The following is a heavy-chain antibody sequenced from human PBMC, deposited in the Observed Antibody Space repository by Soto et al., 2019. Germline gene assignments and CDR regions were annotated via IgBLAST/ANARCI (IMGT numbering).Heavy chain of an antibody. CDR1: GFTFSSYS. Sequence: GGSLRLSCAASGFTFSSYSMNWVRQAPGKGLEWVSSISSSSSYIYYADSVKGRFTISRDNAKNSLYLQLNSLRADDTAVYYCARDLTSKKLHSYCTSTSCYAGYWGQGTLVTVSS. J-gene: IGHJ4*02. CDR2: ISSSSSYI. D-gene: IGHD2-2*01. CDR3: ARDLTSKKLHSYCTSTSCYAGY. V-gene: IGHV3-21*01.